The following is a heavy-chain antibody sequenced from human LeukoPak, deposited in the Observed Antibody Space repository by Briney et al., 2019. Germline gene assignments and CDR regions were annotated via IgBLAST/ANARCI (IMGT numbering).Heavy chain of an antibody. V-gene: IGHV4-4*07. CDR1: GGSISSYY. D-gene: IGHD3-10*01. J-gene: IGHJ4*02. Sequence: SETLSLTCTVSGGSISSYYWSWIRQPAGKGLEWIGRIYTSGSTNYNPSLKSRVTMSVDTSKNQFSLKLSSVTAADTAVYYCAREKEQDFYGSGIYYWEPQFDYWGQGTLVTVSS. CDR2: IYTSGST. CDR3: AREKEQDFYGSGIYYWEPQFDY.